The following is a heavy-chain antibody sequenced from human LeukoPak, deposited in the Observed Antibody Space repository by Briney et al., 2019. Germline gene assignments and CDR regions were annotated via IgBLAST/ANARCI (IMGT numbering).Heavy chain of an antibody. Sequence: SETLSLTCTVSGDSISNYYWSWIRQPPGGGLEWIGYIHYSGSANYNPSLKGRVTISVDTSKNQFSLRLSSVTAADTAVYYCARVLSGLNFDYWGQGSLVTVSS. J-gene: IGHJ4*02. V-gene: IGHV4-59*12. CDR1: GDSISNYY. CDR3: ARVLSGLNFDY. D-gene: IGHD5-12*01. CDR2: IHYSGSA.